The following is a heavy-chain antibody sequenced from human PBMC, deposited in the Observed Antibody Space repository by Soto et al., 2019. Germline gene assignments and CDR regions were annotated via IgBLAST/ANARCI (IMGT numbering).Heavy chain of an antibody. CDR2: IFSNDEK. J-gene: IGHJ6*02. D-gene: IGHD6-19*01. Sequence: QVTLKESGPVLVKPTETLTLTCTVSGFSLSNARMGVSWIRQPPGKALEWLAHIFSNDEKSYSTSLKSRLTNSKDTSKGQVVLTMTILDPVDTATYYCARIDSIAVAVVGMDVWGQGTTVTVSS. CDR1: GFSLSNARMG. V-gene: IGHV2-26*01. CDR3: ARIDSIAVAVVGMDV.